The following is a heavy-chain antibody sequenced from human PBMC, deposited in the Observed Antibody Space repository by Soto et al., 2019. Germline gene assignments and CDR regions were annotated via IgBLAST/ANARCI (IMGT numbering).Heavy chain of an antibody. D-gene: IGHD2-2*01. V-gene: IGHV3-23*01. CDR3: ARVRVVVPAAIGGKEYYYYGMDV. Sequence: GVSVGLSCPASGLPMSSHAMSWVRQAPGEGLEWVSVISGSGGSTYYADSVKGRFTISRDNSKNTLYLQMNSLRAEDTAVYYCARVRVVVPAAIGGKEYYYYGMDVWGQGTTVTVSS. J-gene: IGHJ6*02. CDR1: GLPMSSHA. CDR2: ISGSGGST.